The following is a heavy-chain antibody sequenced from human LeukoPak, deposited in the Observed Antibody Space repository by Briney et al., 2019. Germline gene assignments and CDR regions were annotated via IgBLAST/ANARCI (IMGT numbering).Heavy chain of an antibody. V-gene: IGHV3-23*01. CDR1: GFTFSYYA. J-gene: IGHJ5*02. Sequence: GGSLRPSCAASGFTFSYYAMSWVRQAPGKGLEWVSAISHDGGRTYYADSVKGRFTISRDNSKNTLYLQMNSLRAEDTAVYYCAKSVPAAIRANWFDPWGQGTLVTVSS. CDR2: ISHDGGRT. D-gene: IGHD2-2*02. CDR3: AKSVPAAIRANWFDP.